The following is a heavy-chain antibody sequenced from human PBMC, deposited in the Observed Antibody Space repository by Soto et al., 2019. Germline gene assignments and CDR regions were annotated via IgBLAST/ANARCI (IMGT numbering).Heavy chain of an antibody. Sequence: EVQLLEAGGGLVQPGGSLRLSCAASGFTFSSYAMSWVRQAPGKGLEWVSAISGSGGSTYYADSVKGRFTISRDNAKNTRYLQMNSLRAEDTAVYYCAKDLYGGNVYWGQGTLVTVSS. J-gene: IGHJ4*02. CDR2: ISGSGGST. CDR3: AKDLYGGNVY. D-gene: IGHD2-15*01. V-gene: IGHV3-23*01. CDR1: GFTFSSYA.